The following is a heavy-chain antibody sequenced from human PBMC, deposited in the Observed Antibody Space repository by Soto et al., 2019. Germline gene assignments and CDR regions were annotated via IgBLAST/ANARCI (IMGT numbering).Heavy chain of an antibody. CDR3: ARGLTYGDFDY. Sequence: QVQMVQSGAEVKKTGASVKVSCKTSGYTFTTFGINWVRQAPGQGLEWMGCLTAYDGKRNFAQKFQDSLTMTKDLSTSTGYMELSGLRSDDTAVYFCARGLTYGDFDYWGRGTQVAVSS. J-gene: IGHJ4*02. V-gene: IGHV1-18*01. D-gene: IGHD3-10*01. CDR1: GYTFTTFG. CDR2: LTAYDGKR.